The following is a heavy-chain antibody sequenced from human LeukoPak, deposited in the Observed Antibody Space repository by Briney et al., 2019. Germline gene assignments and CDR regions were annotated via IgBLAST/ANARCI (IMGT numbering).Heavy chain of an antibody. Sequence: SETLSLICAVYGGSFSGYYWSWIRQPPGKGLEWIGEINHSGSTNYNPSLKSRVTISVDTSKNQFSLKLSSVTAADTAVYYCARAYSSSWYWMGYFDYWGQGTLVTVSS. D-gene: IGHD6-13*01. CDR3: ARAYSSSWYWMGYFDY. CDR1: GGSFSGYY. CDR2: INHSGST. J-gene: IGHJ4*02. V-gene: IGHV4-34*01.